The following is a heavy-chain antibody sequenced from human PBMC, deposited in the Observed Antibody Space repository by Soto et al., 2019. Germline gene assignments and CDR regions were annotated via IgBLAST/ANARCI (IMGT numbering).Heavy chain of an antibody. CDR1: GDSISNGDYY. CDR2: IYYSGNT. V-gene: IGHV4-30-4*01. J-gene: IGHJ2*01. CDR3: ARGTGVWYFDL. D-gene: IGHD7-27*01. Sequence: QVQLQESGPGLVDPSQTLSLTCTVSGDSISNGDYYWSWIRQPPGKGPEWIGFIYYSGNTFYNPSLKSRLIISVDTSKSQFSLKLSSVTAADTAVYYCARGTGVWYFDLWGRGSLVTVSS.